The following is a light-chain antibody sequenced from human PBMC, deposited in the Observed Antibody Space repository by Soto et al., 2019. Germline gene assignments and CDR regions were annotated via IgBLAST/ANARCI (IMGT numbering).Light chain of an antibody. CDR1: SGQSSYA. CDR2: LNSDGSH. V-gene: IGLV4-69*01. Sequence: QSVLTQSPSASASLGASVKLTCTLSSGQSSYAIAWHQQQPEKGPRYLMKLNSDGSHRKGDGIPDRFSGSSSGAEHYLTISSLQSEDEADYYCQTWGTGIGVFGGGTKLTVL. CDR3: QTWGTGIGV. J-gene: IGLJ2*01.